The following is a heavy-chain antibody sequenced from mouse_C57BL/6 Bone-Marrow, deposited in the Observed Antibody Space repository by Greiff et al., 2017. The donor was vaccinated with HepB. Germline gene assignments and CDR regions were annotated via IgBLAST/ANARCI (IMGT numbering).Heavy chain of an antibody. V-gene: IGHV1-39*01. CDR1: GYSFTDYN. Sequence: LVESGPELVKPGASVKISCKASGYSFTDYNMNWVKQSNGKSLEWIGVINPNYGTTSYNQKFKGKATLTVDQSSSTAYMQLNSLTSEDSAVYYCANYYGSSYGYWYFDVWGTGTTVTVSS. J-gene: IGHJ1*03. CDR3: ANYYGSSYGYWYFDV. D-gene: IGHD1-1*01. CDR2: INPNYGTT.